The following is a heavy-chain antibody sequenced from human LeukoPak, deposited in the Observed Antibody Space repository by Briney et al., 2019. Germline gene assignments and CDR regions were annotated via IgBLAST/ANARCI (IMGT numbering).Heavy chain of an antibody. V-gene: IGHV3-23*01. CDR2: ISGSGGST. Sequence: GSLRLFCAASGFTFSSYAMSWVRQAPGKGLEWVSAISGSGGSTYYADSVKGRFTISRDNAKNSLYLQMNSLRAEDTAVYYCARVLEAASFDYWGQGILVTVSS. D-gene: IGHD6-25*01. CDR1: GFTFSSYA. J-gene: IGHJ4*02. CDR3: ARVLEAASFDY.